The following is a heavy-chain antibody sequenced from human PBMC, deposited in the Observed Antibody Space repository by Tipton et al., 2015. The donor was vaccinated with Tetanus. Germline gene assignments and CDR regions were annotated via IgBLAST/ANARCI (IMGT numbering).Heavy chain of an antibody. Sequence: QLVQSGAEVRKPGESLKISCQGSGYRFTSYWIGWVRQMSGKGLEWMGVIYPSDSDIRYSPSFQGQVRISADKSINTAYLQWGSLEASDTAMYYCARGGVDSRVFDFWGQGTLVTVSS. CDR1: GYRFTSYW. V-gene: IGHV5-51*01. J-gene: IGHJ4*02. CDR2: IYPSDSDI. D-gene: IGHD3-3*01. CDR3: ARGGVDSRVFDF.